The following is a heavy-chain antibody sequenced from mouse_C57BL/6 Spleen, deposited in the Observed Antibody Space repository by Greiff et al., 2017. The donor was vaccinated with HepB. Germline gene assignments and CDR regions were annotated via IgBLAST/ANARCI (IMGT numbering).Heavy chain of an antibody. CDR3: ASTWFAY. V-gene: IGHV1-82*01. CDR2: IYPGDGDT. CDR1: GYAFSSSW. Sequence: VQLQQSGPELVKPGASVKISCKASGYAFSSSWMNWVKQRPGKGLVWIGRIYPGDGDTNYNGKFKGKATLTADKSSSTAYMQLSSLTSEDSAVYFCASTWFAYWGQGTLVTVSA. J-gene: IGHJ3*01.